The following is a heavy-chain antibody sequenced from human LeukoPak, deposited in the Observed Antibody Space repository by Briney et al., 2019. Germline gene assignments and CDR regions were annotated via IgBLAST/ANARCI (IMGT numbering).Heavy chain of an antibody. CDR2: INHSGST. J-gene: IGHJ4*02. V-gene: IGHV4-34*01. D-gene: IGHD3-3*01. CDR1: GGSFSGYY. CDR3: ARGRSRLFGFDY. Sequence: SETLSLTCAVYGGSFSGYYWSWIRQPPGKGLEWIGEINHSGSTNYSPSLKSRVTISVDTSKNQFSLKLSSVTAADTAVYYCARGRSRLFGFDYWGQGTLVTVSS.